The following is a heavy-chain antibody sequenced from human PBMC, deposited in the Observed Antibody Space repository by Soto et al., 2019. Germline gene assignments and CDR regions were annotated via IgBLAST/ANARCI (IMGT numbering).Heavy chain of an antibody. CDR3: AHRHMAAAGTGTMSFDP. Sequence: XGPALVTPRATFTLTGTFSGCSLSTSGVGVGCIRQPTWKALEWLAIIYWDDDKWYSPSLKTRVTITMATSKNHVVLKMTNMEPVDTATYYCAHRHMAAAGTGTMSFDPWGQGVPVTVSS. CDR1: GCSLSTSGVG. V-gene: IGHV2-5*02. J-gene: IGHJ5*02. CDR2: IYWDDDK. D-gene: IGHD6-13*01.